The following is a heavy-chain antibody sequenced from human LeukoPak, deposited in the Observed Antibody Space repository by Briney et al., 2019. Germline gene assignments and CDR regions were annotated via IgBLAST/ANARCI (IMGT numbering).Heavy chain of an antibody. D-gene: IGHD1-1*01. CDR1: GYTFTGYY. V-gene: IGHV1-2*02. Sequence: ASVKVSCKASGYTFTGYYMHWLRQAPGQGLEWMGWINPNTGGTNYAQKFQARVTMTRDTSIGTVYMELSSLRSEDTAVYYCARAQLERPYGDWFDPWGQGTLVTVSS. J-gene: IGHJ5*02. CDR2: INPNTGGT. CDR3: ARAQLERPYGDWFDP.